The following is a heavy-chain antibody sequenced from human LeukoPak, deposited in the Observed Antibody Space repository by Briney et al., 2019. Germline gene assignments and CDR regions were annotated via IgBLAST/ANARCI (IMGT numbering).Heavy chain of an antibody. CDR2: ISGSGGST. V-gene: IGHV3-23*01. J-gene: IGHJ4*02. D-gene: IGHD6-6*01. CDR1: GFTFSSYA. CDR3: AKGVRYSSSSVVPFDY. Sequence: GGSLRLSCAASGFTFSSYAMSWVRQAPGKGLEWVPAISGSGGSTYYADSVKGRFTISRDNSKNTLYLQMNSLRAEDTAVYYCAKGVRYSSSSVVPFDYWGQGTLVTVSS.